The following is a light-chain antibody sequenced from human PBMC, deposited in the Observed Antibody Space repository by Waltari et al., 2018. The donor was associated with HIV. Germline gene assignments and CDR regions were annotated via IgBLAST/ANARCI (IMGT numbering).Light chain of an antibody. J-gene: IGLJ3*02. Sequence: QSALTQPPSASGSPGQSVTISCTGTSSDVGGYNYVSWYRQYPGNAPKLMIYDVSKRPSGVPDRFSGSKSVNTASRTVSGLQAEDEADYYCSSYAGSNILVFGGGTKLTVL. V-gene: IGLV2-8*01. CDR1: SSDVGGYNY. CDR2: DVS. CDR3: SSYAGSNILV.